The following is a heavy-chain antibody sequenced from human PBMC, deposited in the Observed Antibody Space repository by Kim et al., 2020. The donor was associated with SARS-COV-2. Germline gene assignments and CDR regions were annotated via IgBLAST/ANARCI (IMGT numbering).Heavy chain of an antibody. V-gene: IGHV4-59*08. CDR2: IYYSGST. D-gene: IGHD3-22*01. CDR3: ARTYYYDSSGYGDLALDI. J-gene: IGHJ3*02. Sequence: SETLSLTCTVSGGSISSYYWSWIRQPPGKGLEWIGNIYYSGSTNYNPSLKSRITISVDTSKNQSSLKLSSVTAADTAVYYGARTYYYDSSGYGDLALDI. CDR1: GGSISSYY.